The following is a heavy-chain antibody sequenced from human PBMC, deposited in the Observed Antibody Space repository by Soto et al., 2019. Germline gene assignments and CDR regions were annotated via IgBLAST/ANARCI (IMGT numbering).Heavy chain of an antibody. D-gene: IGHD6-6*01. V-gene: IGHV5-51*01. J-gene: IGHJ6*02. CDR1: GYIFSTYS. Sequence: GESLKISCKGSGYIFSTYSIGRVRQMPGKGLEWIGNIHSGDSNARYSPSFQGQVTISVDKSINTAYLQWSSVKASDTALYYCARHQYSSYYYGMDVWGQGTTVTVSS. CDR2: IHSGDSNA. CDR3: ARHQYSSYYYGMDV.